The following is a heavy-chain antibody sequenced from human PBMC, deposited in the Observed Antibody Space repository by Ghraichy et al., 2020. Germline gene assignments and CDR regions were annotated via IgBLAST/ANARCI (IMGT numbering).Heavy chain of an antibody. V-gene: IGHV3-23*01. J-gene: IGHJ4*02. Sequence: LSLTCAASGFTFSSYAMSWVRQAPGKGLEWVSAISGSGGSTYYADSVKGRFTISRDNSKNTLYLQMNSLRAEDTAVYYRAKDWVYYYDSSGYYPTSVRAPNYFDYWGQGTLVTVSS. CDR1: GFTFSSYA. D-gene: IGHD3-22*01. CDR2: ISGSGGST. CDR3: AKDWVYYYDSSGYYPTSVRAPNYFDY.